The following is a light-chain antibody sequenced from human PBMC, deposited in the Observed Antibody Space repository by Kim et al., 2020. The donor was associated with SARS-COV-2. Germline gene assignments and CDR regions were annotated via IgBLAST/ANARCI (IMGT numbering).Light chain of an antibody. CDR3: QQYSTYSYS. V-gene: IGKV1-5*01. CDR2: DAT. J-gene: IGKJ2*03. CDR1: QGVDRW. Sequence: SASIGDRVGITCRASQGVDRWLAWYQQRPEKAPKLLIYDATDLKSGVPSRFSGRGSGTEFTLTITSLQPDDFGTYYSQQYSTYSYSLGQGTKLEI.